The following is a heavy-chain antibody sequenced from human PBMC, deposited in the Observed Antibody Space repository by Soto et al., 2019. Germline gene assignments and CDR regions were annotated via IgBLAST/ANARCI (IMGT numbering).Heavy chain of an antibody. D-gene: IGHD4-4*01. CDR2: ISGRGGST. V-gene: IGHV3-23*01. CDR3: AKVSPHSNYAGYYYYMDV. CDR1: GFTFSSYA. Sequence: GGSLRLSCAASGFTFSSYAMSWVRQAPGKGLEWVSAISGRGGSTYYEGSVKGRFTISRDNSKNTLYLQMNSLRAEDTAVYYCAKVSPHSNYAGYYYYMDVWGKGTTVTVSS. J-gene: IGHJ6*03.